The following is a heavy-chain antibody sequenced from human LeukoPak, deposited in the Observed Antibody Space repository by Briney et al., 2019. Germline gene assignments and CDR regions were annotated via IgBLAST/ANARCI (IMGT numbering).Heavy chain of an antibody. Sequence: ASVKVSCKASGGTFSSYAISWVRQAPGQGLEWMGGIIPIFGTANYAQKFQGRVTITTDESTSTAYMELSSLRSEDTAVYYCARARTQRDYDFWSGYRLPNAFDIWGQGTMVTVSS. V-gene: IGHV1-69*05. CDR2: IIPIFGTA. CDR1: GGTFSSYA. CDR3: ARARTQRDYDFWSGYRLPNAFDI. J-gene: IGHJ3*02. D-gene: IGHD3-3*01.